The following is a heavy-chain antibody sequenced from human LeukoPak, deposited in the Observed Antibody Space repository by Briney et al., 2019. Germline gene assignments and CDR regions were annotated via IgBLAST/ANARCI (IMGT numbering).Heavy chain of an antibody. Sequence: YPGDSETRYSPSFHGQVTISADKSISTAYLQWSSLKASDTAMYYCARKTGCSGGSCHYFDYWGQGTLLTVSS. CDR2: YPGDSET. CDR3: ARKTGCSGGSCHYFDY. J-gene: IGHJ4*02. V-gene: IGHV5-51*01. D-gene: IGHD2-15*01.